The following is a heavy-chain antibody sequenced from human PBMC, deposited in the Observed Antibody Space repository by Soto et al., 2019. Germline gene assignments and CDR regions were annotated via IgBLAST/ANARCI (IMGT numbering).Heavy chain of an antibody. J-gene: IGHJ5*02. D-gene: IGHD3-3*01. V-gene: IGHV1-18*01. Sequence: GASVKVSCKASGYTFTSYGISWVRQAPGQGLEWMGWISAYNGNTSYAQKLQGRVTMTTDTSTSTAYMELRSLRSDDTAVYYCARVSFITIFGVVTPNWFDPWGQGTLVTVSS. CDR1: GYTFTSYG. CDR3: ARVSFITIFGVVTPNWFDP. CDR2: ISAYNGNT.